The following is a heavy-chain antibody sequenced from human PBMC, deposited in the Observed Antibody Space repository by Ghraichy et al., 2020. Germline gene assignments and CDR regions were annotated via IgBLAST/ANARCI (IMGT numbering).Heavy chain of an antibody. CDR2: IDPKNGDT. V-gene: IGHV1-2*02. Sequence: ASVKVSCETSGYTFLNYFLHWVRQAPGQGLEWMGWIDPKNGDTHYAQAFQGRLTLTTDASINTTYMELTALRFGDSAVYYCARLGTKGRWGQGTLVSVSS. CDR3: ARLGTKGR. D-gene: IGHD3-10*01. CDR1: GYTFLNYF. J-gene: IGHJ4*02.